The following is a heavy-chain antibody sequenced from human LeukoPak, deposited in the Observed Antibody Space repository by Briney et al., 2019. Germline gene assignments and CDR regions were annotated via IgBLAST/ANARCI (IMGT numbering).Heavy chain of an antibody. CDR1: GGSISSYY. D-gene: IGHD5-12*01. CDR2: IYYSGST. CDR3: ARQVDIVATTNFDY. V-gene: IGHV4-59*01. J-gene: IGHJ4*02. Sequence: PSETLSLTCTVSGGSISSYYWSWIRQPPGKGLEWIGYIYYSGSTNCNPSLKSRVTISVDTSKNQFSLKLSSVTAADTAVYYCARQVDIVATTNFDYWGQGTLVTVSS.